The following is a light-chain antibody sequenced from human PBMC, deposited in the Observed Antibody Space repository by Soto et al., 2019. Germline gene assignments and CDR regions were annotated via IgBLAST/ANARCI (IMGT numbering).Light chain of an antibody. CDR3: QQYHQWRPT. CDR1: QGVTSD. Sequence: EIVMTQSPATLSVSPGERVTLSCRASQGVTSDVAWYQQKPGQSPRLLTHVASTRATGVAARYIGSGSGTEFTLTISSLQSEDFAVYYCQQYHQWRPTFGPGTKVNIK. CDR2: VAS. J-gene: IGKJ3*01. V-gene: IGKV3-15*01.